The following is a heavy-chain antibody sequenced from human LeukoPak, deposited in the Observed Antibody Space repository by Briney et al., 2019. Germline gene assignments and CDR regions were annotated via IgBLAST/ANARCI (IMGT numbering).Heavy chain of an antibody. CDR3: ARGVTVRFLEWLFHGFDY. CDR2: IYYSGST. Sequence: PSETLSLTCTVSGGSISSGGYYWSWIRQHPGKGLEWIGYIYYSGSTYYNPSLKSRVTISVDTSKNRFSLKLSSVTAADTAVYYCARGVTVRFLEWLFHGFDYWGQGTLVTVSS. CDR1: GGSISSGGYY. J-gene: IGHJ4*02. V-gene: IGHV4-31*03. D-gene: IGHD3-3*01.